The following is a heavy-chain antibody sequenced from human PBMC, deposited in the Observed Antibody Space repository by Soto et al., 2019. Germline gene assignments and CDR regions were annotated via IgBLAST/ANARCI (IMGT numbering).Heavy chain of an antibody. CDR1: GFTFGDYA. CDR2: IRSKAYGGTT. D-gene: IGHD4-17*01. V-gene: IGHV3-49*04. Sequence: GGSLRLSCTASGFTFGDYAMSWVRQAPGKGLEWVGFIRSKAYGGTTEYAASAKGRFTISRDDSKSIAYLQMNSLKTEDTAVYYCTSLHDYGGYFDYWGQGTLVTVSS. CDR3: TSLHDYGGYFDY. J-gene: IGHJ4*02.